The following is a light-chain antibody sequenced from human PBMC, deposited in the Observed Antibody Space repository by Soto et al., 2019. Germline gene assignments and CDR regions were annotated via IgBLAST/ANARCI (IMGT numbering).Light chain of an antibody. CDR1: QSVATN. CDR3: QQYGSSPLT. J-gene: IGKJ1*01. V-gene: IGKV3-15*01. Sequence: VMTQSPATLSVSPGERVTLSCRASQSVATNLAWYQQRPGQAPRLLIYGASKRAIGLPARFSGSGSGTEFTLTISSLQSEDFAVYYCQQYGSSPLTFGQGTKVDIK. CDR2: GAS.